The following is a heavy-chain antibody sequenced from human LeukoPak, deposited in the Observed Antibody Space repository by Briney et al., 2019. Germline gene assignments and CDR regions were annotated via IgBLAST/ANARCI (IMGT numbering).Heavy chain of an antibody. CDR1: GGSFSGYY. Sequence: SETLSLTCAVYGGSFSGYYWGWISQPPGKGLEWIGEINHSGSTNYNPSLKSRVTISVDTSKNQFSLKLSSVTAADTAVYYCARGDSSGYSFDYWGQGTLVTVSS. J-gene: IGHJ4*02. CDR2: INHSGST. CDR3: ARGDSSGYSFDY. V-gene: IGHV4-34*01. D-gene: IGHD3-22*01.